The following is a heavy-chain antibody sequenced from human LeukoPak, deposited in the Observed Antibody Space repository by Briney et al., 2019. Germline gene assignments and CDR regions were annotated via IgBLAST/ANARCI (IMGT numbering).Heavy chain of an antibody. D-gene: IGHD2-2*01. CDR3: ARGGERESVVVPAAMPVDY. J-gene: IGHJ4*02. CDR2: INHSGST. CDR1: GGSFSGYY. V-gene: IGHV4-34*01. Sequence: SETLSLTCAVYGGSFSGYYWSWIRQPPRKGLEWIGEINHSGSTNYNPSLKSRVTISVDTSKNQFSLKLSSVTAADTAVYYCARGGERESVVVPAAMPVDYWGQGTLVTVSS.